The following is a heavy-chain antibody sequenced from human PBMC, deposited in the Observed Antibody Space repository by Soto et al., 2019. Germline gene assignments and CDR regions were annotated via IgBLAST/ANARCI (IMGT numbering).Heavy chain of an antibody. J-gene: IGHJ4*02. V-gene: IGHV4-34*01. CDR3: ARGGGSRGIDY. CDR1: GGSFSGYY. D-gene: IGHD1-26*01. CDR2: INHSGST. Sequence: QVQLQQWGAGLLKPSETLSLTCAVYGGSFSGYYWSWIRQPPGKGLEWIGEINHSGSTNYNPSLKSRVTISVDTSKNQFSLKLSSVTAADTAVYYCARGGGSRGIDYWGQGTLVTVSS.